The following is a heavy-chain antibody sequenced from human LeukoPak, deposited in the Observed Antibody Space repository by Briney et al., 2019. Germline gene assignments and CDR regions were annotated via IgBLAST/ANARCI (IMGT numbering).Heavy chain of an antibody. V-gene: IGHV4-59*01. CDR3: ARGERPGLDY. J-gene: IGHJ4*02. CDR2: IYYSGHT. CDR1: GGSISTYY. D-gene: IGHD1-14*01. Sequence: SETLSLTCTVSGGSISTYYWSWIRQPPGKGLEWVGYIYYSGHTNYNPSLKSRVTISVDTSKNQFSLGLISVTAADTAVYYCARGERPGLDYWGQGTLVAVSS.